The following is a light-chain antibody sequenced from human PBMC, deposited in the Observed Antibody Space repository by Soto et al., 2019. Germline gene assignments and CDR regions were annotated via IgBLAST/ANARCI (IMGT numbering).Light chain of an antibody. V-gene: IGKV3-11*01. CDR1: QSVSTS. CDR3: QQRRSSPPT. CDR2: DAS. J-gene: IGKJ4*01. Sequence: EIVLTQSPATLSLSTGERATLSCRASQSVSTSLAWYQQKAGQAPRLLIFDASNRATGAPARFSGSGSGTDFTLTIRRLATEDFAGYSCQQRRSSPPTFGGGTKLEIK.